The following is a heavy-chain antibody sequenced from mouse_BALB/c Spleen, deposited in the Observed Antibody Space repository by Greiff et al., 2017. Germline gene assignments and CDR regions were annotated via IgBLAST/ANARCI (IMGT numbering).Heavy chain of an antibody. J-gene: IGHJ4*01. CDR2: IDPANGNT. D-gene: IGHD2-5*01. CDR1: GFNIKDTY. CDR3: ARESNSYAMDY. Sequence: EVKLQESGAELVKPGASVKLSCTASGFNIKDTYMHWVKQRPEQGLEWIGRIDPANGNTKYDPKFQGKATITADTSSNTAYLQLSSLTSEDTAVYYCARESNSYAMDYWGQGTSVTVSS. V-gene: IGHV14-3*02.